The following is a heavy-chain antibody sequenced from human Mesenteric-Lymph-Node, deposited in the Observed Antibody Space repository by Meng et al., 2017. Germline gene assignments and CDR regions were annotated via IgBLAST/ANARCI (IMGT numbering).Heavy chain of an antibody. Sequence: QVQLKQWGAEGWKPAETLSLTGAVYGGSLSGYYWSWNRQPPGKGLEWMGEVYHNGVTKYSPSLRSRVVISIDTSKNQFSLNLRSVSAADTAMYYCARGGATPMIIKYWGPGTLVTVSS. CDR1: GGSLSGYY. D-gene: IGHD3-10*01. J-gene: IGHJ4*02. V-gene: IGHV4-34*02. CDR3: ARGGATPMIIKY. CDR2: VYHNGVT.